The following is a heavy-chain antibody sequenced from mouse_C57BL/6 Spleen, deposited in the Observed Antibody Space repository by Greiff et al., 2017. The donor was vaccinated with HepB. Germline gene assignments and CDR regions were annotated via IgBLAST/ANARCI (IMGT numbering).Heavy chain of an antibody. CDR3: ARHGNYLRYFDV. Sequence: VQLQQSGAELVKPGASVKLSCTASGFNIKDYYMHWVKQRTEQGLEWIGRIDPEDGETKYAPKFQGKATITADTSSNTAYLQLSSLTSEDTAVYYGARHGNYLRYFDVWGTGTTVTVSS. CDR2: IDPEDGET. CDR1: GFNIKDYY. V-gene: IGHV14-2*01. J-gene: IGHJ1*03. D-gene: IGHD2-1*01.